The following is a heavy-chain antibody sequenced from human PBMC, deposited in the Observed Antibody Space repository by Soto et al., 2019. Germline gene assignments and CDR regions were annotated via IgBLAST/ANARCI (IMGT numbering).Heavy chain of an antibody. CDR2: ISGTDGKT. V-gene: IGHV3-23*01. J-gene: IGHJ4*02. CDR1: GFIFSGYA. Sequence: EVQLLESGGGLVQPGGSLRLSCATSGFIFSGYAMSWVRQAPGRGLEWVSSISGTDGKTYYADSVKGRFSISRDTSPNTLYLQMNRLRAEDTAVYYCAKWTYLDFWGQGTRVTVSS. CDR3: AKWTYLDF. D-gene: IGHD5-12*01.